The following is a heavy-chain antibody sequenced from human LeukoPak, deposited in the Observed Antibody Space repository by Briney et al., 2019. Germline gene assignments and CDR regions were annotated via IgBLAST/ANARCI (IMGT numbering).Heavy chain of an antibody. D-gene: IGHD6-13*01. J-gene: IGHJ4*02. Sequence: KPSETLSLTCTVSGGSISSSSYYWGWIRQPPGKGLEWIGSIYYSGSTYYNPSLKSRVTISVDTSKNQFSLKLSSVTAAGTAVYYCARQSGMKATYYFDYWGQGTLVTVSS. CDR1: GGSISSSSYY. CDR3: ARQSGMKATYYFDY. CDR2: IYYSGST. V-gene: IGHV4-39*01.